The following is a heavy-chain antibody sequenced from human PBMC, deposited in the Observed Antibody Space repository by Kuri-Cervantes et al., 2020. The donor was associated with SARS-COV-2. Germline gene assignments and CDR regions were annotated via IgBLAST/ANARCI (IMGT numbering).Heavy chain of an antibody. CDR3: TTDGGGGAAAGTNYYYYMDV. Sequence: GSLKISCAASGFTFSSYAMSWVRQAPGKGLEWVGRIKSKTDGGTTDYAAPVKGRFTISRDDSKNTLYLQMNSLKTEDTAVYYCTTDGGGGAAAGTNYYYYMDVWGKGTTVTVSS. CDR1: GFTFSSYA. V-gene: IGHV3-15*01. D-gene: IGHD6-13*01. CDR2: IKSKTDGGTT. J-gene: IGHJ6*03.